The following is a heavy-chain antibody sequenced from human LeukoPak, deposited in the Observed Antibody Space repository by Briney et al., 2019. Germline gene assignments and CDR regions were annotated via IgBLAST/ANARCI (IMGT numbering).Heavy chain of an antibody. D-gene: IGHD2-2*01. CDR2: IYYSGST. CDR3: ARGVVPAAGPPCYFDY. J-gene: IGHJ4*02. Sequence: PSQTLSLTCTVSGGSISSGDYYWSWIRQPPGKGLEWIGYIYYSGSTYYNPSLKSRVTISVDTSKNQFSLKLSSVTAADTAVYYCARGVVPAAGPPCYFDYWGQGTLVTVSS. V-gene: IGHV4-30-4*08. CDR1: GGSISSGDYY.